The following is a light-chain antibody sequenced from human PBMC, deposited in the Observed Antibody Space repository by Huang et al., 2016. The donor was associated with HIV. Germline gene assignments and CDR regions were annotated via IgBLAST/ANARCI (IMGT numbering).Light chain of an antibody. CDR1: QTINSY. CDR2: AAS. J-gene: IGKJ1*01. Sequence: DIQMTQSPSSLSASVGDRVTITCRASQTINSYLHWYQQKPGKAPQLLMYAASNLQSGVPSRFSGGGSGTDVTLTISSLQPEDFATYYCQQTYSSPRTFGQGTKVDIK. V-gene: IGKV1-39*01. CDR3: QQTYSSPRT.